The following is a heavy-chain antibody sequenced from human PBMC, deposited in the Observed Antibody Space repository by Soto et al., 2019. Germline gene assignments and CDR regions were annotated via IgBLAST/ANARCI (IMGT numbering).Heavy chain of an antibody. CDR2: INPSGGST. D-gene: IGHD2-8*01. CDR1: GYTFTSYY. J-gene: IGHJ6*02. Sequence: GASVKVSCKASGYTFTSYYMHWVRQAPGQGLEWMGIINPSGGSTSYAQKFQGRVTMTRDTSTSTVYMELSSLRSEDTAVYYCARDHNRIVLIGYGMDVWGQGXTVTVSS. CDR3: ARDHNRIVLIGYGMDV. V-gene: IGHV1-46*01.